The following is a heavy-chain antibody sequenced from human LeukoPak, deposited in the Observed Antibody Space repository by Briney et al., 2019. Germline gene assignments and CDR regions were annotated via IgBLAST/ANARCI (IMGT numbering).Heavy chain of an antibody. Sequence: PSETLSLTCNVSGYSISSGYYWGWIRQPPGEGLEWIGSIYHGGGTSYNPSLKSRVTISVDTSNNQFSLKLNSVTAADTAVYYCARASSSWNPIFYWGQGILVTVSS. CDR1: GYSISSGYY. D-gene: IGHD6-13*01. CDR3: ARASSSWNPIFY. V-gene: IGHV4-38-2*02. J-gene: IGHJ4*02. CDR2: IYHGGGT.